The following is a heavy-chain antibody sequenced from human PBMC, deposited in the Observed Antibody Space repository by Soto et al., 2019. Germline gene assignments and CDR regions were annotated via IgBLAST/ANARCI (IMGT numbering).Heavy chain of an antibody. CDR2: ISGSGGST. D-gene: IGHD1-1*01. CDR1: GSTISTYA. Sequence: GGSPSLSCEDTGSTISTYAMSWGRHAPGKGLEWVSAISGSGGSTYYADSVKGRFTISRDNSKNTLYLQMNSLRAEDTAVYYCAGRTTGTSRHNRLDPWGQGTLVTVYS. J-gene: IGHJ5*02. CDR3: AGRTTGTSRHNRLDP. V-gene: IGHV3-23*01.